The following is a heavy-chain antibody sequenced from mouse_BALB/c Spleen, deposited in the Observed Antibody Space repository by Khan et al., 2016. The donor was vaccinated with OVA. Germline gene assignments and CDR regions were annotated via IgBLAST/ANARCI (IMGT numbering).Heavy chain of an antibody. Sequence: EVELVESGGGLVQPGGSRKLSCAASGFTFSSFGMHWVRQAPEKGLEWVAYINSGSTTIYYADPVKGRFTISRDNPKNTLFLQMTSLRSEDPAMYNCARGNRAYWGQGTTLTVSS. V-gene: IGHV5-17*02. CDR1: GFTFSSFG. D-gene: IGHD2-1*01. CDR3: ARGNRAY. CDR2: INSGSTTI. J-gene: IGHJ2*01.